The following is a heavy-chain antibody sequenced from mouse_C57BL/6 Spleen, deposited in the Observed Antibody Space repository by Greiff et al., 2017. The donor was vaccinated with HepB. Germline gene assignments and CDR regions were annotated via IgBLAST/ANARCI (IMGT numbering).Heavy chain of an antibody. CDR1: GYTFTSYW. J-gene: IGHJ2*01. CDR2: IDPSDSYT. CDR3: ARFNWDVNY. V-gene: IGHV1-59*01. D-gene: IGHD4-1*01. Sequence: QVQLQQPGAELVRPGTSVKLSCKASGYTFTSYWMHWVKQRPGQGLEWIGVIDPSDSYTNYNQKFKGKATLTVDTSSSTAYMQLSSLTSEDSAVYYCARFNWDVNYWGQGTTLTVSS.